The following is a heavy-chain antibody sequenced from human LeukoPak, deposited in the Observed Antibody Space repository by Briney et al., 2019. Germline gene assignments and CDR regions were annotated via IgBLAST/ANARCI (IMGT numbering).Heavy chain of an antibody. CDR3: ARDLNDVVVIAGGFDY. V-gene: IGHV3-21*04. D-gene: IGHD3-22*01. Sequence: GGSLRLSCAASGFTFSSYSMNWVRQAPGKGLEWVSSISSSSSYIYYADSVKGRFTISRDNAKNSLYLQMNSLRAEDTAVYYCARDLNDVVVIAGGFDYWGQGTLVTVSS. J-gene: IGHJ4*02. CDR1: GFTFSSYS. CDR2: ISSSSSYI.